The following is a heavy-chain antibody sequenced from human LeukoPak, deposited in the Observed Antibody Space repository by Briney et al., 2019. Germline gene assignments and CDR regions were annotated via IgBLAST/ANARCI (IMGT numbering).Heavy chain of an antibody. V-gene: IGHV1-69*13. J-gene: IGHJ4*02. CDR2: IIPIFGTA. Sequence: ASVKVSCKASGGTFSSYAISWVRQAPGQGLEWMGGIIPIFGTASYAQKFQGRVTITADESTSTAYMELSSLRSEDTAVYYCARDYYSSSTRYFDYWGQGTLVTVSS. CDR1: GGTFSSYA. D-gene: IGHD6-6*01. CDR3: ARDYYSSSTRYFDY.